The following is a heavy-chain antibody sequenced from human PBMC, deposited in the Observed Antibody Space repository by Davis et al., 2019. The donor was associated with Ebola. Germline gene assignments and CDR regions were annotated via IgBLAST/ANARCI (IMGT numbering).Heavy chain of an antibody. CDR2: INPNSGGT. CDR1: GYTFTGYY. V-gene: IGHV1-2*04. J-gene: IGHJ6*02. CDR3: ARGLPSQYYYYGMDV. Sequence: ASVKVSCKASGYTFTGYYMHWVRQAPGQGLEWMGWINPNSGGTNYAQKFQGWVTMTRDTSISTAYMELSRLRSDDTAVYYCARGLPSQYYYYGMDVWGQGTTVTVSS.